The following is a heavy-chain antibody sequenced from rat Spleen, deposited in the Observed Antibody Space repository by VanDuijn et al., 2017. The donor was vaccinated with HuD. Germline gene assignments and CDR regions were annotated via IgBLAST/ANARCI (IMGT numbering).Heavy chain of an antibody. V-gene: IGHV2S8*01. J-gene: IGHJ1*01. CDR2: ISSDGIT. Sequence: QVQLKESGPGLVQPSQTLSFTCTVSGFSLNNYGVSWVRQPPGKGLEWITAISSDGITYYNSPLKSRLSISRDTSKSQVFLKMNSLQTEDTAIYYCVRDNYGYDYWGQGTMVTVSS. CDR3: VRDNYGYDY. D-gene: IGHD1-7*01. CDR1: GFSLNNYG.